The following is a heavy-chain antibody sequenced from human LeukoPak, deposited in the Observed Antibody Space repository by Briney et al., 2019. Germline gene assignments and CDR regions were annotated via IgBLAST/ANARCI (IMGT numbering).Heavy chain of an antibody. CDR2: ISWNSGSI. Sequence: PGGSLRLSRAASGFTFDDYAMHWVRQAPGKGLEWVSGISWNSGSIGYADSVKGRFTISRDNAKNSLYLQMNSLRAEDTALYYCAKDIAAAGTGSAFDIWGQGTMVTVSS. D-gene: IGHD6-13*01. CDR1: GFTFDDYA. V-gene: IGHV3-9*01. J-gene: IGHJ3*02. CDR3: AKDIAAAGTGSAFDI.